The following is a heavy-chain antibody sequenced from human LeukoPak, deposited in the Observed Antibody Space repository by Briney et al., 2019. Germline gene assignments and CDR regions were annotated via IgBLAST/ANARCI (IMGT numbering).Heavy chain of an antibody. CDR2: ISSSSSYT. Sequence: GGSLRLSCAASGFTFSDYYMSWIRQAPGKGLEWVSYISSSSSYTYYADSVKGRFTISRDNSKNTLYLQMNSLRAEDTAVYYCAKTPIFGVVIIAPFDYWGQGTLVTVSS. CDR1: GFTFSDYY. J-gene: IGHJ4*02. D-gene: IGHD3-3*01. CDR3: AKTPIFGVVIIAPFDY. V-gene: IGHV3-11*03.